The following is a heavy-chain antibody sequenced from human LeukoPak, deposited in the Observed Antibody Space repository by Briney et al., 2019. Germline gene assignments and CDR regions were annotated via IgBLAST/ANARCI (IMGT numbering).Heavy chain of an antibody. J-gene: IGHJ4*02. CDR3: ARETPSADAAFDY. CDR2: IWYDGSKK. Sequence: GGSLRLSCAVSGFTFSSYGMHWVRQAPGKGLQWVAVIWYDGSKKYYADSVKGRFTISRDNSKNTLDLQMNSLRAEDTAVYYCARETPSADAAFDYWGQGTLVTVSS. V-gene: IGHV3-33*01. CDR1: GFTFSSYG. D-gene: IGHD2-15*01.